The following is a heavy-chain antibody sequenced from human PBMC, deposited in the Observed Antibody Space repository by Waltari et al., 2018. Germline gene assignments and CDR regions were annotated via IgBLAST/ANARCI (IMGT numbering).Heavy chain of an antibody. D-gene: IGHD2-8*01. CDR2: IYSDGSRI. CDR3: ATETCTNCRLREEDF. CDR1: GLSFSDYW. J-gene: IGHJ4*02. Sequence: EVQLLESGGGLVQPGGSLSLSCVASGLSFSDYWMYWIRQGPGKGLEWIAHIYSDGSRIRYADAGQGRFTIARDNAQRTLYLQMNSLRDGDTAVYYCATETCTNCRLREEDFWGQGTLVTVSS. V-gene: IGHV3-74*01.